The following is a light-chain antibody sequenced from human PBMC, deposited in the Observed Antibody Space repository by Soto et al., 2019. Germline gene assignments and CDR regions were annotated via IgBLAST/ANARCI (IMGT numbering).Light chain of an antibody. CDR2: DVN. Sequence: QSALTQPRSVSGSPGQSVTISSTGTSSDITNYNSVSWFQQHPGKAPKLMIYDVNKRPSGVPDRFSGSKSGNTASLTISGLQAEDEADYHCCSYAGSSSLFGGGTKLTVL. V-gene: IGLV2-11*01. CDR3: CSYAGSSSL. J-gene: IGLJ3*02. CDR1: SSDITNYNS.